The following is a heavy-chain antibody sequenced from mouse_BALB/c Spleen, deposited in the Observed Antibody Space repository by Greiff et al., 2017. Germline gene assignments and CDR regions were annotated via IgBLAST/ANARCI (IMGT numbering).Heavy chain of an antibody. Sequence: DVHLVESGGGLVQPGGSLKLSCAASGFTFSSYTMSWVRQTPEKRLEWVAYISNGGGSTYYPDTVKGRFTISRDNAKNTLYLQMSSLKSEDTAMYYCAREYGNYWYFDVWGAGTTATVSS. J-gene: IGHJ1*01. V-gene: IGHV5-12-2*01. CDR1: GFTFSSYT. D-gene: IGHD2-10*02. CDR2: ISNGGGST. CDR3: AREYGNYWYFDV.